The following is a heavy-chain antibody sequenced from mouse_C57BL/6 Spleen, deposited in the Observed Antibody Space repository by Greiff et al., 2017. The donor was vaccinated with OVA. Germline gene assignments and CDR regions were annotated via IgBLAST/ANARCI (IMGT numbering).Heavy chain of an antibody. J-gene: IGHJ4*01. Sequence: QVQLQQSGPGLVQPSQSLSITCTVSGFSLTSYGVHWVRQSPGKGLEWLGVIWSGGSTDYNAAFISRLSISKDNSKSQVFFKMHSLQADDTAIYYCASYGNYEDAMDYWGQGTSVTVSS. D-gene: IGHD2-1*01. CDR2: IWSGGST. V-gene: IGHV2-2*01. CDR1: GFSLTSYG. CDR3: ASYGNYEDAMDY.